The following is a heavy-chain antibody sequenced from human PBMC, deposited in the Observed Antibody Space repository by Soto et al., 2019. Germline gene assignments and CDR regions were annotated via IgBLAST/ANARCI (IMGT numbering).Heavy chain of an antibody. CDR3: ARHARGMNYYDSSGPRVGMDV. CDR2: IDPSDSYT. J-gene: IGHJ6*02. D-gene: IGHD3-22*01. V-gene: IGHV5-10-1*01. Sequence: PGESLKISCKGSGCSFTSYWISWVRQMPGKGLEWMGRIDPSDSYTNYSPSFQGHVTISADKSISTAYLQWSSLKASDTAMYYCARHARGMNYYDSSGPRVGMDVWGQGATVTVSS. CDR1: GCSFTSYW.